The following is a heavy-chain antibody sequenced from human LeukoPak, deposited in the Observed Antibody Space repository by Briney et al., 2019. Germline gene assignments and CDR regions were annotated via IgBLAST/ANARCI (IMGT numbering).Heavy chain of an antibody. CDR2: ISSSEGAT. D-gene: IGHD2-2*01. Sequence: GGSLRLSCAASGFPFSDYYMTWIRQAPGKGLEWVSYISSSEGATHYADSVRGRFSISRDNAKNSLYLQMNSLRAEDTAVYFCARAGYHLLSAFDIWGQGTLVTVSS. CDR3: ARAGYHLLSAFDI. J-gene: IGHJ3*02. CDR1: GFPFSDYY. V-gene: IGHV3-11*04.